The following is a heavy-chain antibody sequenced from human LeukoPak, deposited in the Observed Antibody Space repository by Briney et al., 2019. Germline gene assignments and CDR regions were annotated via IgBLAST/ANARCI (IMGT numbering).Heavy chain of an antibody. CDR2: IGGSGGST. CDR1: GFTFSSYA. D-gene: IGHD6-6*01. CDR3: ARDRERRHQYSSSSRKRHPLIHYGMDV. J-gene: IGHJ6*02. V-gene: IGHV3-23*01. Sequence: GGSLRLSCATSGFTFSSYAISWVRQAPGKGLEWVSIIGGSGGSTYYTDSVKGRFTISRDNSKNTLYLQMNSLRAEDTAVYYCARDRERRHQYSSSSRKRHPLIHYGMDVWGQGTTFTVSS.